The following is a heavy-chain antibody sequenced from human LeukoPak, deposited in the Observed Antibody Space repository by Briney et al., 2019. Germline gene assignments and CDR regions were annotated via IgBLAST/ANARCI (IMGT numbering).Heavy chain of an antibody. Sequence: GGSLRLSCAASGFTFSSYGMHWVRQAPGKGLEWVAVISYDGSNKYYADSVKGRFTVSRDNSKNTLYLQMNSLRAEDTAVYYCANIVDDSSGSYYYMDVWGKGTTVTVSS. CDR3: ANIVDDSSGSYYYMDV. CDR2: ISYDGSNK. J-gene: IGHJ6*03. V-gene: IGHV3-30*18. CDR1: GFTFSSYG. D-gene: IGHD3-22*01.